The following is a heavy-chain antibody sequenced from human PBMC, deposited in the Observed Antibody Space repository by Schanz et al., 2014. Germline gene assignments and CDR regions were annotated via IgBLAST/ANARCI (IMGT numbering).Heavy chain of an antibody. CDR2: ITASGDYM. CDR3: ARSTYYDILTGQTHTRVDVRYFDL. D-gene: IGHD3-9*01. Sequence: EVQLVESGGGLVKPGGSLRLSCEASRFTFSSYSFNWVRQAPGKGLEWVSSITASGDYMHYADSVKGRFTISRDNARNSLYLQMHSLRADDTAVYYCARSTYYDILTGQTHTRVDVRYFDLWGRGTLVTVSS. J-gene: IGHJ2*01. CDR1: RFTFSSYS. V-gene: IGHV3-21*01.